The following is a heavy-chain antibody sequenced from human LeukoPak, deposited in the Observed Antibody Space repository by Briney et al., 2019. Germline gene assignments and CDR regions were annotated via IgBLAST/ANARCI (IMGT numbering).Heavy chain of an antibody. CDR1: GFSFSSSN. D-gene: IGHD3-22*01. J-gene: IGHJ4*02. Sequence: GGSLRLSCAASGFSFSSSNMNWVRQAPGKGRGRVSSIDTTSAYIHYAESVKGRVTISRDNAKNSLYLKMNSLRAEDTAVYYCAREGYYYDSSGYYGYWGQGTLVTVSS. CDR3: AREGYYYDSSGYYGY. CDR2: IDTTSAYI. V-gene: IGHV3-21*01.